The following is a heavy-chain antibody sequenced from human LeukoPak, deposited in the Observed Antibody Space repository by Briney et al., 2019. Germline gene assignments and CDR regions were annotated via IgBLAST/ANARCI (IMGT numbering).Heavy chain of an antibody. D-gene: IGHD3-22*01. Sequence: PSETLSLTCTVSGGSISSSSYYWGWIRQPPGKGLEWIGDIDHSGSTNSSPSLQSRVTMSVDTSKDQFSLKLTSVTAADTAMYYCARFYVDSSGFSSYYFDSWSQGTLVTVSS. V-gene: IGHV4-39*07. CDR2: IDHSGST. J-gene: IGHJ4*02. CDR1: GGSISSSSYY. CDR3: ARFYVDSSGFSSYYFDS.